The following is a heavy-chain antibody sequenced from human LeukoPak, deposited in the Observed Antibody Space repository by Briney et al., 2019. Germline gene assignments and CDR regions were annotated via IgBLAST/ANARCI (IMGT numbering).Heavy chain of an antibody. CDR3: AKETVVVPAAPDY. Sequence: GGSLRLSCADSVFTFIGYAMCCVRQALRRGLEWVSAISGSVGGTYYADSVKSRFTISRDNSKNTLYLQMNSLRAEDTAVYYCAKETVVVPAAPDYWGQGTLVTVSS. V-gene: IGHV3-23*01. CDR1: VFTFIGYA. CDR2: ISGSVGGT. D-gene: IGHD2-2*01. J-gene: IGHJ4*02.